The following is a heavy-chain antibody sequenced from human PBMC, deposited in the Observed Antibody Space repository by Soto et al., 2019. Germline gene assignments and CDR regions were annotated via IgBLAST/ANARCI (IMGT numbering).Heavy chain of an antibody. D-gene: IGHD1-26*01. CDR2: ISGNSGFT. V-gene: IGHV3-23*01. J-gene: IGHJ4*02. CDR1: GFTFSNYA. CDR3: AKVGSFYVPRSPFDS. Sequence: PGGSLRLSCAASGFTFSNYAMNWVRQAPGKGLEWVSGISGNSGFTYYTDSVKGRFTISRDNSKNTLFLQMNALRDEDTAIYYCAKVGSFYVPRSPFDSSARGILVTVSS.